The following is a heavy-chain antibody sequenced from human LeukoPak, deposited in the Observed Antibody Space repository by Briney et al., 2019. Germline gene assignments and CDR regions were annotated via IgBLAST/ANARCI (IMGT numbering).Heavy chain of an antibody. CDR2: ISGSGGST. CDR1: GFTFSSYA. V-gene: IGHV3-23*01. D-gene: IGHD2-2*01. Sequence: GGSLRLSCAASGFTFSSYAMSWVRQAPGKGLEWVSAISGSGGSTYYADSVKGRFTISRDNSKNTLYLQMNSLRAEDTAVYYCARELGYCSSSNCYTNWFDPWGQGTLVTVSS. CDR3: ARELGYCSSSNCYTNWFDP. J-gene: IGHJ5*02.